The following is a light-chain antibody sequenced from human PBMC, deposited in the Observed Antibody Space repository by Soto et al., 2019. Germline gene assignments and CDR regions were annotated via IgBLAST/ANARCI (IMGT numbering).Light chain of an antibody. CDR1: SSDVGSYNL. CDR3: CSYAGSSTYV. CDR2: EVS. J-gene: IGLJ1*01. V-gene: IGLV2-23*02. Sequence: QSVLTQPASVSGSPGQSITISWTGTSSDVGSYNLVSWYQQHPGKAPKLMIYEVSKRPSGVSNRFSGSKSGNTASLTISGLEAEDEADYYCCSYAGSSTYVFGTGIKLTVL.